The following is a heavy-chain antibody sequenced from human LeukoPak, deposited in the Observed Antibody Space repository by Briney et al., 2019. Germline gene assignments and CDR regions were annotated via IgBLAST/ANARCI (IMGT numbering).Heavy chain of an antibody. Sequence: SETLSLTCTVSGGSISSYYWSWIRQPPGKGLEWIGYVYYSGSTNYNPSLKSRVTISVDTSKNQFSLKLSSVTAADTAVYYCARQEVAGTFDPWGQGTLVTVSS. CDR3: ARQEVAGTFDP. CDR2: VYYSGST. D-gene: IGHD6-19*01. CDR1: GGSISSYY. J-gene: IGHJ5*02. V-gene: IGHV4-59*08.